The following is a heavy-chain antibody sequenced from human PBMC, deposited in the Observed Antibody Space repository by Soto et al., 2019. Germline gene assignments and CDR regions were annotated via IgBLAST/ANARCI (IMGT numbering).Heavy chain of an antibody. J-gene: IGHJ4*02. D-gene: IGHD3-22*01. CDR3: ARQYPFGFDSSGYYYHY. Sequence: EVQLVESGGGLVQPGGSLRLSCAASGFTFSSYSMNWVRQAPGKGLEWVSYISSSSSTIYYADSVKGRFTISRDNAKNXXYLQMNSLRDEETAVYYCARQYPFGFDSSGYYYHYWGQGTLVTVSS. CDR1: GFTFSSYS. CDR2: ISSSSSTI. V-gene: IGHV3-48*02.